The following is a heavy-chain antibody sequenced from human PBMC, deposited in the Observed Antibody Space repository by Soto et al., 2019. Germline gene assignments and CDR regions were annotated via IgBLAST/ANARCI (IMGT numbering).Heavy chain of an antibody. CDR3: ARAGSENEY. CDR1: GFTFSHYW. Sequence: EVQLVESGGGLVQPGGSLRLSCEASGFTFSHYWMTWVRQAPGKGLEWLANIKEDGSDRNYVDSVKGRFTISRDNAKNSLYLQLNGLRAEDTGVYYCARAGSENEYWGQGTLVTVSS. D-gene: IGHD3-10*01. V-gene: IGHV3-7*05. J-gene: IGHJ4*02. CDR2: IKEDGSDR.